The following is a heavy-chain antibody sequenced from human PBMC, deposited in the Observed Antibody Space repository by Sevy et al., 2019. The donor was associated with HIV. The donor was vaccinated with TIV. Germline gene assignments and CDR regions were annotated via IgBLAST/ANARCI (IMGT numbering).Heavy chain of an antibody. Sequence: SETLSLTCAVYSGSFSGYFWNWIRQSPGKGLEWIGEISHTGTLKYNPSLKSRVTISVDASKNQLSLHLSSVTAADTAIYYCARGRQAYVVVVPSTVPFDYWGQGTLVTVSS. V-gene: IGHV4-34*01. CDR2: ISHTGTL. D-gene: IGHD2-2*01. J-gene: IGHJ4*02. CDR1: SGSFSGYF. CDR3: ARGRQAYVVVVPSTVPFDY.